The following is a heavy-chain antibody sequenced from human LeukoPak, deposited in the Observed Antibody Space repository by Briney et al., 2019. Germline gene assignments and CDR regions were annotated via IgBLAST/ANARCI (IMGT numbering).Heavy chain of an antibody. CDR3: ARASAVVVPAASGPFDY. CDR2: INPSGGST. D-gene: IGHD2-2*01. CDR1: GYTFTSYY. V-gene: IGHV1-46*01. Sequence: ASVKVSCKASGYTFTSYYMHWVRQAPGQGLAWMGIINPSGGSTSYAQKFQGRVTMTRDTSTSTVYMELSSLRSEDTAVYYCARASAVVVPAASGPFDYWGQGTLVTVSS. J-gene: IGHJ4*02.